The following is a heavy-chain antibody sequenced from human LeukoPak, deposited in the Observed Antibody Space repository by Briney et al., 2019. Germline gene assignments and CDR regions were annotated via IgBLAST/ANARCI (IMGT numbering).Heavy chain of an antibody. J-gene: IGHJ4*02. V-gene: IGHV3-30*01. CDR1: GFTFSSYA. D-gene: IGHD3-22*01. Sequence: PGRSLRLSCAASGFTFSSYAMDWVRQAPGKGLEWVAVMSYDGSNKYYADSVKGRFTISRDNSKNTLDLQMNSLRAEDTAVYYCARDFYYDSSDQSGVDYWGQGTLDTVSS. CDR3: ARDFYYDSSDQSGVDY. CDR2: MSYDGSNK.